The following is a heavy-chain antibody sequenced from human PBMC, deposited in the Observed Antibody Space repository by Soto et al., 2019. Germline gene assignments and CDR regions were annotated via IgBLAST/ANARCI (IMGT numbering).Heavy chain of an antibody. V-gene: IGHV4-31*03. J-gene: IGHJ3*02. Sequence: SETLSLTCTVSGGSISSGGYYGSGIRQHPGKGLEWIGYISYSGGTYYNPSLKSRVTISVDTSKNQFSLKLSSVTAADTAVYYCARYPGSLAFDIWGQGTMVTVSS. D-gene: IGHD3-16*02. CDR2: ISYSGGT. CDR3: ARYPGSLAFDI. CDR1: GGSISSGGYY.